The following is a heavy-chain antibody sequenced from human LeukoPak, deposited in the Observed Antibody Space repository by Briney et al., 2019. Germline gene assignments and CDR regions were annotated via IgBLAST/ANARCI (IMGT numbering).Heavy chain of an antibody. V-gene: IGHV3-15*01. CDR3: TTGGGSDGNY. CDR1: GFTVSNSW. Sequence: PRGTLRVSCADSGFTVSNSWMSCVRQAPGKGLEWVGRIKSKTDGGTTDYAAPVKGRVTISRDDSKNTLYLQMNSLKTEDTAVYYCTTGGGSDGNYWGQGTLVTVSS. D-gene: IGHD1-26*01. J-gene: IGHJ4*02. CDR2: IKSKTDGGTT.